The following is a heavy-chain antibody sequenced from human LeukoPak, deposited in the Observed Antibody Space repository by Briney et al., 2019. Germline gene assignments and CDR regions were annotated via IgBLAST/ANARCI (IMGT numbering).Heavy chain of an antibody. Sequence: GGSLRLSCTVSGLTVSSNYMSWVRQAPGKGLEWVSVLYSGGSTYYADSVKGRFTISRDNSKNTLYLQMNSLRAEDTAVYYCWYSSSSPYYYYGMDVWGQGTTVTVSS. CDR1: GLTVSSNY. CDR2: LYSGGST. D-gene: IGHD6-6*01. CDR3: WYSSSSPYYYYGMDV. V-gene: IGHV3-53*01. J-gene: IGHJ6*02.